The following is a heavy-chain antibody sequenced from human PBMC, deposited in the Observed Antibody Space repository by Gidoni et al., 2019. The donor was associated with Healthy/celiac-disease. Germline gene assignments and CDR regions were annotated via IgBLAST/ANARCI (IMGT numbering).Heavy chain of an antibody. CDR3: ARRGDSSGKDFDY. D-gene: IGHD3-22*01. J-gene: IGHJ4*02. CDR1: GSTFSSYS. CDR2: ISSSSSYI. Sequence: EVQLVESGGGLVKPGGSLRLSCAASGSTFSSYSMNWVRQAPGKGLEWVSSISSSSSYIYYADSVKGRFTISRDNAKNSLYLQMNSLRAEDTAVYYCARRGDSSGKDFDYWGQGTLVTVSS. V-gene: IGHV3-21*01.